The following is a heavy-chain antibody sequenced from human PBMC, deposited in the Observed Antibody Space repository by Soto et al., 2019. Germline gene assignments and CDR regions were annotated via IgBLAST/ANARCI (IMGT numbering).Heavy chain of an antibody. Sequence: QVQLQESGPGLVKPSQTLSLTCTVSGGSISSGGYYWSWIRQHPGKGLEWIGYIYYSGSTYYNPSLKRRVTISVDTSKNQFSLKLSSVTAADTAVYYCARYYDYSNYRWFDPWGQGTLVTVSS. D-gene: IGHD4-4*01. CDR2: IYYSGST. CDR1: GGSISSGGYY. V-gene: IGHV4-31*03. CDR3: ARYYDYSNYRWFDP. J-gene: IGHJ5*02.